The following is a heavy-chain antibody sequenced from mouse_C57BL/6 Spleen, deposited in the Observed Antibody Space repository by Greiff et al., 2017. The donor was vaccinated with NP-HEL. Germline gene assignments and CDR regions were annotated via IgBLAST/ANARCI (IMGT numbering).Heavy chain of an antibody. CDR3: ARTDYYGSSAWYFDV. V-gene: IGHV14-2*01. D-gene: IGHD1-1*01. Sequence: EVQLQQSGAELVKPGASVKLSCTASGFNIKDYYMHWVKQRTEQGLEWIVRIDPEDGETKYAPKFQGKATITADTASNTAYLQLSSLTSEDTAVDYCARTDYYGSSAWYFDVWGTGTTVTVSS. CDR2: IDPEDGET. J-gene: IGHJ1*03. CDR1: GFNIKDYY.